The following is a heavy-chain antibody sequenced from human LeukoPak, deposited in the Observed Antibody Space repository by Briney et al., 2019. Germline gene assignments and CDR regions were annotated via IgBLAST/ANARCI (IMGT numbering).Heavy chain of an antibody. Sequence: ASETLSLTCTVSGGSISSSSYYWGWIRQPPGKGLEWIGSIYYSGSTYYNPSLKSRVTISVDTSKNQFSLKLNSVTAADTAVYYCVRNNYYGSGEIDCWGQGTLVTVSS. J-gene: IGHJ4*02. D-gene: IGHD3-10*01. CDR1: GGSISSSSYY. CDR2: IYYSGST. CDR3: VRNNYYGSGEIDC. V-gene: IGHV4-39*07.